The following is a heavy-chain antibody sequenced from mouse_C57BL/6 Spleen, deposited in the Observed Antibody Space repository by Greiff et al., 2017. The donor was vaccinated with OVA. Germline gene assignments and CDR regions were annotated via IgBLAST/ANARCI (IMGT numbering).Heavy chain of an antibody. CDR2: IDPENGDT. CDR3: TTSRPIGYGKGTDY. V-gene: IGHV14-4*01. D-gene: IGHD1-1*01. J-gene: IGHJ2*01. CDR1: GFNIKDDY. Sequence: VQLQQSGAELVRPGASVKLSCTASGFNIKDDYMHWVKQRPEQGLEWIGWIDPENGDTEYASKFQGKATITADTSSNTAYLQLSSLTSEDTAVYYCTTSRPIGYGKGTDYWGQGTTLTVSS.